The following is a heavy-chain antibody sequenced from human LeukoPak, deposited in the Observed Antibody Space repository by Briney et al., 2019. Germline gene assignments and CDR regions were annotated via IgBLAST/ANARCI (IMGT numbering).Heavy chain of an antibody. CDR2: IYYSGST. V-gene: IGHV4-59*12. CDR3: ARNGYFSQDF. CDR1: AFTFSSYA. Sequence: GSLRLSCAASAFTFSSYAMSWVRQAPGKGLEWIGYIYYSGSTNFNPSLKSRVTISVDKSRDHFSLTLNSVTAADTAVYYCARNGYFSQDFWGQGTLVTVSS. D-gene: IGHD6-13*01. J-gene: IGHJ4*02.